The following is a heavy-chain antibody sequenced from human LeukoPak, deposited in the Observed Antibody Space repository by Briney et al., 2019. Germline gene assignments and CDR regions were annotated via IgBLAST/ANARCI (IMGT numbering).Heavy chain of an antibody. Sequence: QPGGSLRLSCAASGFTFSSYEMNWVRQAPGKGLEWVSYISSSGSTIYYADSVKGRSTISRDNAKNSLYLQMNSLRAEDTAVYYCARVSTPYSSSWYSPVDYWGQGTLVTVSS. J-gene: IGHJ4*02. CDR2: ISSSGSTI. CDR3: ARVSTPYSSSWYSPVDY. D-gene: IGHD6-13*01. CDR1: GFTFSSYE. V-gene: IGHV3-48*03.